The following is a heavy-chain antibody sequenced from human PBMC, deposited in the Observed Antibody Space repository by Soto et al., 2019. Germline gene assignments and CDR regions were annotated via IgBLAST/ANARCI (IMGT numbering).Heavy chain of an antibody. CDR2: ISDSGDTT. Sequence: GGSLRLSCAASGFTLSTYVMAWVRQAPGKGLEWVSMISDSGDTTYYADSVKGRFTISRDNSKNTVYLQMTSLTAEDTGIYFCAKVPAPYRYYFDYWGQGTLVTVSS. CDR3: AKVPAPYRYYFDY. J-gene: IGHJ4*02. D-gene: IGHD3-16*02. V-gene: IGHV3-23*01. CDR1: GFTLSTYV.